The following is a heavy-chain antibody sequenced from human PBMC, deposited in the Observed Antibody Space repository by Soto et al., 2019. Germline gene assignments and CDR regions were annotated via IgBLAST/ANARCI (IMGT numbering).Heavy chain of an antibody. CDR1: GYTFNSYG. J-gene: IGHJ4*02. CDR2: ISAYTGNK. CDR3: ARVQRSAAGTTDY. V-gene: IGHV1-18*01. Sequence: QVQLVQSGTEVKKPGASVKVSCKGSGYTFNSYGINWVRQAPVQGLEWMGWISAYTGNKNYAQKLQGRVTMTTDTTTSTAYKELRSLRSDDTAMYYCARVQRSAAGTTDYWVQGTLVTVSS. D-gene: IGHD6-13*01.